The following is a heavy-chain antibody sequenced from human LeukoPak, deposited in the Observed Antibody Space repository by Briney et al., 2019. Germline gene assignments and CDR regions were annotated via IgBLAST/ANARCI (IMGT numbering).Heavy chain of an antibody. V-gene: IGHV4-38-2*02. Sequence: SETLSLTCTVSGYSISSGYYWGWIRQPPGKGLEWSGSFFHSGNTYYNPSLKSRVTVSVDTSKNQFSLKLSSVTAADTAVYYCARAGYVSRPGGYYYYMDVWGKGTTVTVSS. J-gene: IGHJ6*03. CDR1: GYSISSGYY. CDR3: ARAGYVSRPGGYYYYMDV. D-gene: IGHD3-10*02. CDR2: FFHSGNT.